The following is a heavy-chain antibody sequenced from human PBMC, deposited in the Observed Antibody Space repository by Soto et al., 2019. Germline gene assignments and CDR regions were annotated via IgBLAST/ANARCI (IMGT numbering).Heavy chain of an antibody. Sequence: PGESLKISCKGSGYSFTSYWIGWVRQMPGKGLEWMGIIYPGDSDTRYSPSFQGQVTISADKSISTAYLQWSSLKASDTAMYYCARPLTIFGVVISPDAFDIWGQGTMDTVSS. CDR1: GYSFTSYW. D-gene: IGHD3-3*01. J-gene: IGHJ3*02. CDR3: ARPLTIFGVVISPDAFDI. V-gene: IGHV5-51*01. CDR2: IYPGDSDT.